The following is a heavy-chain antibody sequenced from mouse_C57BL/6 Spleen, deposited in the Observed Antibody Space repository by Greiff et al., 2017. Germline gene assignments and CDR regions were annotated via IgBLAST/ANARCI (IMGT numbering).Heavy chain of an antibody. J-gene: IGHJ3*01. D-gene: IGHD1-1*01. CDR3: ARRTDYYGSSYPFAY. CDR1: GYAFSSYW. V-gene: IGHV1-80*01. Sequence: QVQLQQSGAELVKPGASVKISCKASGYAFSSYWMNWVKQRPGKGLEWIGQIYPGDGDTTYNGKFKGKATLTADKSSSTAYMQLSSLTSEDSAVYFCARRTDYYGSSYPFAYWGQVTLVTVSA. CDR2: IYPGDGDT.